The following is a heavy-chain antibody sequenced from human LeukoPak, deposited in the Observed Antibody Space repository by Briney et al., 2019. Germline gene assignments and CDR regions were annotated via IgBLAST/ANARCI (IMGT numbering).Heavy chain of an antibody. Sequence: SETLSLTCAVYGGSFSNYYWSWIRQPPGKGLEWIGEINHSGNTKYNPSLKSRLTISVDTPKNQFSLKLSSVTAADTAVYYCARAPMEYYDFWSGDSTWYFDYWGQGTLVTISS. J-gene: IGHJ4*02. CDR2: INHSGNT. V-gene: IGHV4-34*01. CDR3: ARAPMEYYDFWSGDSTWYFDY. D-gene: IGHD3-3*01. CDR1: GGSFSNYY.